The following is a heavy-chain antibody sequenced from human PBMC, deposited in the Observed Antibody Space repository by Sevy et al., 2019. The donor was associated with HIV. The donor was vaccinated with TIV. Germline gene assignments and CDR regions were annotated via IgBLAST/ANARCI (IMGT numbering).Heavy chain of an antibody. CDR1: GFTFNIYS. J-gene: IGHJ4*02. D-gene: IGHD2-8*01. CDR2: LSFGCGKI. Sequence: GGSVRLSCAASGFTFNIYSMSWVRQTPGKGLEWVATLSFGCGKINHADSVKGRFTMSRVDSKNAVYLQMINLRVEDTAIYYCAREGCTKPHDYWCQGTLVTVSS. CDR3: AREGCTKPHDY. V-gene: IGHV3-23*01.